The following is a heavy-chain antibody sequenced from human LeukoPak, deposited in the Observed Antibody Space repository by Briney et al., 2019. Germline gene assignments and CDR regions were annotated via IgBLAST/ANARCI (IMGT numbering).Heavy chain of an antibody. D-gene: IGHD3-10*01. J-gene: IGHJ4*02. V-gene: IGHV4-59*01. CDR3: AREANYYGSGRYFEGTFDY. CDR1: GGPISSYY. CDR2: IYYSGST. Sequence: SETLSLTCTVSGGPISSYYWSWIRQPPGKGLEWIGYIYYSGSTNYNPSLKSRVTISVDTSKNEFSLRLTSVTAADTAVYYCAREANYYGSGRYFEGTFDYWGQGSLVTVSS.